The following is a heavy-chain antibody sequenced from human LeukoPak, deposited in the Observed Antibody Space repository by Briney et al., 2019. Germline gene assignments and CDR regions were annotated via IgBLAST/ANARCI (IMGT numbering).Heavy chain of an antibody. CDR3: ARVRYGELDV. CDR2: ISGSGGST. J-gene: IGHJ6*02. V-gene: IGHV3-23*01. D-gene: IGHD4-17*01. Sequence: GGSLRLSCAVSGITLSNYGMSWVRQAPGKGLEWVAGISGSGGSTSYADSVKGRFTISRDDSKNTLYLQMNSLRAEDTAVYYCARVRYGELDVWGQGTTVTVSS. CDR1: GITLSNYG.